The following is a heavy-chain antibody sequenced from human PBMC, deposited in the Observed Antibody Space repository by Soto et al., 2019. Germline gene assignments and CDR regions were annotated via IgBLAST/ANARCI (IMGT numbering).Heavy chain of an antibody. J-gene: IGHJ4*02. CDR3: ARGDLSTTVVTTDY. CDR1: GFTFSTYG. D-gene: IGHD4-17*01. Sequence: LRLSCAASGFTFSTYGMHWVRQAPGKGLEWVAVIWYDGSNKYYADSVKGRFTISRDNSKNTLYLQMNSLRAEDTAVYYCARGDLSTTVVTTDYWGQGTLVTVSS. V-gene: IGHV3-33*01. CDR2: IWYDGSNK.